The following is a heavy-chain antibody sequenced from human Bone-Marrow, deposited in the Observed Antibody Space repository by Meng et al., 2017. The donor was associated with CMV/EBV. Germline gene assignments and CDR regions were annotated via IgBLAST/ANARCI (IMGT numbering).Heavy chain of an antibody. J-gene: IGHJ4*02. D-gene: IGHD3-22*01. Sequence: GESLKISCAASGFTFSPYSMNWVRQAPGEGLEWVSYISSSSSIKYYADSVKGRFTISRDNAKNSLYLQMNSLRAEDTAVYYCARGDYYDRSGYYYPVDYWGQGTLVTVSS. CDR3: ARGDYYDRSGYYYPVDY. CDR1: GFTFSPYS. CDR2: ISSSSSIK. V-gene: IGHV3-48*04.